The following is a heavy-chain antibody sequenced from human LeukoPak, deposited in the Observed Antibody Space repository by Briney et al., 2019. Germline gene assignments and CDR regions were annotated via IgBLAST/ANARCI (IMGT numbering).Heavy chain of an antibody. CDR2: IYTSGST. CDR3: ARAPFLAAADYYFDY. Sequence: PSETLSLTCTVSGGSISSYYWSWIRQPAGKGLEWIGRIYTSGSTNYNPSLKSRVTISVDTSKNQFSLKLSSVTAADTAVYYCARAPFLAAADYYFDYWGQGTLVTVSS. D-gene: IGHD6-13*01. J-gene: IGHJ4*02. CDR1: GGSISSYY. V-gene: IGHV4-4*07.